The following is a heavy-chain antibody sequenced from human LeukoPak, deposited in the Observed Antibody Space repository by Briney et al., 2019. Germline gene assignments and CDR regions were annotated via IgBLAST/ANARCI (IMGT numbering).Heavy chain of an antibody. Sequence: GGSLRLSCVASGFTFSAYGMHWVRQAPGKGLEWVAVIWYDGSNKYYADSVKGRFTISRDNSKNTLYLQMNSLRAEDTAVYYCARIRLAGDYGTDYWGQGTLVTVSS. CDR3: ARIRLAGDYGTDY. D-gene: IGHD4-17*01. CDR2: IWYDGSNK. J-gene: IGHJ4*02. V-gene: IGHV3-33*01. CDR1: GFTFSAYG.